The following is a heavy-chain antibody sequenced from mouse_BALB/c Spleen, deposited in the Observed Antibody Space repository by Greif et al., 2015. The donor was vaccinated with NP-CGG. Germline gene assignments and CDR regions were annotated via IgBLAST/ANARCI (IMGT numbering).Heavy chain of an antibody. CDR3: ARVGNYFDY. J-gene: IGHJ2*01. D-gene: IGHD1-1*02. V-gene: IGHV5-6-3*01. CDR2: INSNGGST. Sequence: EVNLVESGGGLVQPGGSLKLSCAASGFTFSSYGMSWVRQTPDKRLELVATINSNGGSTYYPDSVKGRFTISRGNAKNTLYLQMSSLKSEDTAMYYCARVGNYFDYWGQGTTLTVSS. CDR1: GFTFSSYG.